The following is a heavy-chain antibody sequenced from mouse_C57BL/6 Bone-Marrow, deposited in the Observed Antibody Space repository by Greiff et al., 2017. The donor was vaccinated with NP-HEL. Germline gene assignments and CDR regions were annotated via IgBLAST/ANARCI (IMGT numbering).Heavy chain of an antibody. J-gene: IGHJ4*01. CDR3: AKYGSSFPPYYYAMDY. CDR1: GFSLTSYG. Sequence: QVQLQQSGPGLVQPSQSLSITCTVSGFSLTSYGVHWVRQPPGKGLEWLGVIWSGGSTDYNAAFISRLSISKDNSKSQVFFKMNSLQADDTAIYYCAKYGSSFPPYYYAMDYWGQGTSVTVSS. CDR2: IWSGGST. V-gene: IGHV2-4*01. D-gene: IGHD1-1*01.